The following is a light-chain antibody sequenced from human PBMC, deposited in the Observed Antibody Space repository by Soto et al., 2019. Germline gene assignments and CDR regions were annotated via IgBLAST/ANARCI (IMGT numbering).Light chain of an antibody. CDR1: SSNIGSNY. CDR3: VAWDGSLSSVL. J-gene: IGLJ3*02. Sequence: QSVLTQPPSASGTPGQRVTISCSGSSSNIGSNYVYWYQQLPGTAPKLLIYRNDQRPSGVPDRFSGSTSGTSGSLAISGLRYEDEADYYCVAWDGSLSSVLFGGGTKLTVL. V-gene: IGLV1-47*01. CDR2: RND.